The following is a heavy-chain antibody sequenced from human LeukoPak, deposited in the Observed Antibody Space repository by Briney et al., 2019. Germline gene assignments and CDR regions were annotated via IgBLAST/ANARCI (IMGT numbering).Heavy chain of an antibody. CDR1: GFTFSSYE. D-gene: IGHD3-10*02. CDR2: ISSSGSTI. V-gene: IGHV3-48*03. CDR3: AELGITMIGGG. J-gene: IGHJ6*04. Sequence: GGSLRLSCAASGFTFSSYEMNWVRQAPGKGLEWVSYISSSGSTIYYADSLKGRFTISRDNAKNSLYLQMNSLRAEDTAVYYCAELGITMIGGGWGKGTTVTISS.